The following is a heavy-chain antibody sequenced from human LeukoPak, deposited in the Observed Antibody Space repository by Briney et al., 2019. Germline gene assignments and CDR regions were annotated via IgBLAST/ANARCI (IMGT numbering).Heavy chain of an antibody. CDR2: ISSSGSTI. Sequence: PGGSLRLSCAASGFTFSSYEMNWVRQAPGKGLEWVSYISSSGSTIYYADSVKGRFTISRDNSKNTLYLQMNSLRAEDTAVYYCAKGAIITMIVVVIRDAFDIWGQGTMVTVSS. CDR3: AKGAIITMIVVVIRDAFDI. V-gene: IGHV3-48*03. J-gene: IGHJ3*02. D-gene: IGHD3-22*01. CDR1: GFTFSSYE.